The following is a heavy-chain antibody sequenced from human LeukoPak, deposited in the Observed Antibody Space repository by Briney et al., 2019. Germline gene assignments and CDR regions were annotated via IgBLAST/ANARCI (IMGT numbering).Heavy chain of an antibody. CDR1: GGSISSYY. Sequence: PSETLSLTCTVSGGSISSYYWSWIRQPPGMGLEWIGYIYYSGSTNYNPSLKSRVTISVDTSKNQFSLKLSSVTAADTAVYYCARDTQSYNWNRYYYYGMDVWGKGTTVTVSS. D-gene: IGHD1-1*01. V-gene: IGHV4-59*01. CDR2: IYYSGST. CDR3: ARDTQSYNWNRYYYYGMDV. J-gene: IGHJ6*04.